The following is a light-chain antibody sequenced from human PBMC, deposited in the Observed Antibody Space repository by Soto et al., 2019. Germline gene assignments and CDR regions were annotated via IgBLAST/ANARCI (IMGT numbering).Light chain of an antibody. Sequence: QSALTQPASVSGSPGQSITISCTGTSSDVVGYNYVSWYQQHPGKAPKFMIYDVSNRPSGVSNRFSGSKSGNTASLTISGLQAEDEADYYCSSYTSSSTLPYVFGTGTKVTVL. J-gene: IGLJ1*01. CDR1: SSDVVGYNY. V-gene: IGLV2-14*01. CDR3: SSYTSSSTLPYV. CDR2: DVS.